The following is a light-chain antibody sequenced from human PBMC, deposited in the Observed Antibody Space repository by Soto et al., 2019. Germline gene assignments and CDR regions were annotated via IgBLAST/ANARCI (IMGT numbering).Light chain of an antibody. CDR3: QQYNNWPPLT. CDR1: QSVYNN. J-gene: IGKJ4*01. CDR2: GAS. Sequence: EVLMTQSPATVSVSPGDSATLTCRASQSVYNNLAWYQQKPGQAPRLLIYGASTRATGLPVRFSGSGSGTEFTLNISDLQSEDSAVYFCQQYNNWPPLTFGGGTKVEI. V-gene: IGKV3-15*01.